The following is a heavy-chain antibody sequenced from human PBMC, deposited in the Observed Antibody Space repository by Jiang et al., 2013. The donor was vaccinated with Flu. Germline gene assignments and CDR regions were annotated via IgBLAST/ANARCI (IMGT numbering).Heavy chain of an antibody. CDR1: GDMFSNYN. CDR2: IKGPGGDT. V-gene: IGHV1-46*03. CDR3: AKVAHYGMDV. J-gene: IGHJ6*02. Sequence: SGAEVKNPGASVKVSCTASGDMFSNYNLHWVRQAPGQGLEWMGIIKGPGGDTTYAERFQGRVTMTRDRPTSTVYMELSSLRSDDTAVYYCAKVAHYGMDVWGQGTTVTVSS.